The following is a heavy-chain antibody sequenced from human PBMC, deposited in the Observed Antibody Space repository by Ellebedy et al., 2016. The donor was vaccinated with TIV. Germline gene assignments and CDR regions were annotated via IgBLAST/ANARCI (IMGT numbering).Heavy chain of an antibody. V-gene: IGHV3-7*04. CDR2: IKQDGSEK. J-gene: IGHJ4*02. CDR3: ARVGQLVRVLHY. D-gene: IGHD6-6*01. Sequence: GESLKISCAASGFTFSSYWMSWVRQAPGKGLEWVANIKQDGSEKYYVDSVKGRFTISRDNAKNSLYLQMNSLRAEDTAVYYCARVGQLVRVLHYWGQGTLVTVSS. CDR1: GFTFSSYW.